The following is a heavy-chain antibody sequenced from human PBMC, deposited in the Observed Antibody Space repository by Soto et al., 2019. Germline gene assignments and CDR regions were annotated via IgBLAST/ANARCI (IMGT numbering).Heavy chain of an antibody. CDR2: ISAYNGNT. V-gene: IGHV1-18*01. D-gene: IGHD3-16*02. J-gene: IGHJ4*02. Sequence: QVQLVQSGAEVKKPGASVKVSCKASGYTFTSDGISWVRQAPGQGLEWMGWISAYNGNTNYAQKLQGRVTMTTDTSTSTAYMELRRLRSDDTAVYYCARDLRHFGVWGSYRPLGYWGQGTLVTVSS. CDR1: GYTFTSDG. CDR3: ARDLRHFGVWGSYRPLGY.